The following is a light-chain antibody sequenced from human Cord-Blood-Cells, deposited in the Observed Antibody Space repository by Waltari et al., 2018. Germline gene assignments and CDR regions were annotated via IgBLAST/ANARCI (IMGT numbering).Light chain of an antibody. V-gene: IGLV1-40*01. CDR2: GTS. CDR3: QSYDSSLSGSYV. CDR1: SSNIGAGYG. Sequence: QSVLTQPPSVSGAPGQRVTISCTGSSSNIGAGYGVHWYQQLPGTAPKLLIYGTSNRPSGVPDRFSGSKSGTSASLAITGLQAEDEADYYCQSYDSSLSGSYVFGTGTKVTVL. J-gene: IGLJ1*01.